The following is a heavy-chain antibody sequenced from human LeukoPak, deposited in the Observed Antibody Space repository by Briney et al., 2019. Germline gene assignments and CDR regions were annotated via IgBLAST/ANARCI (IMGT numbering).Heavy chain of an antibody. D-gene: IGHD1-7*01. CDR3: AKKRLRVTGTTEDYFDY. J-gene: IGHJ4*02. CDR2: ISYDGSNK. Sequence: PGRSLRLSCAASGFTFSSYGMHWVRQAPGKGLEWVAVISYDGSNKYYADSVKGRFTISRDNSKNTLYLQMNSLRAEDTAVYYCAKKRLRVTGTTEDYFDYWGQGTLVTVSS. CDR1: GFTFSSYG. V-gene: IGHV3-30*18.